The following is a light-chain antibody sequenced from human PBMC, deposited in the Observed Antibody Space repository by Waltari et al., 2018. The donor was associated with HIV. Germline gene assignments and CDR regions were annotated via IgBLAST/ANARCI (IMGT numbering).Light chain of an antibody. J-gene: IGLJ7*01. CDR2: DVS. V-gene: IGLV2-11*01. Sequence: QSALTQPASVSASPGQSITISCTGTSSDVGGYTYVSWYQQHPGKAPKLMIYDVSTRPSGVPDRFSGSKSGNTASLTISGLQAEDEADYYCCSYAGSYTFVVFGGGTQLTVL. CDR3: CSYAGSYTFVV. CDR1: SSDVGGYTY.